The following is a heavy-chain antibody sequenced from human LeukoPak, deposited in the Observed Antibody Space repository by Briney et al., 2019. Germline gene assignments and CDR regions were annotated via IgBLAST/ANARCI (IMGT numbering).Heavy chain of an antibody. J-gene: IGHJ5*02. CDR2: IIPILGTA. V-gene: IGHV1-69*05. CDR1: GGTFSSYA. CDR3: ARSLVLRFLEWRLDWFDP. D-gene: IGHD3-3*01. Sequence: SVNVSCKASGGTFSSYAISWVRQAAGQGLEWMGGIIPILGTANYAQKFQGRVTITTDESTSTAYMELSSLRSEDTAVYYCARSLVLRFLEWRLDWFDPWGQGTLVTVSS.